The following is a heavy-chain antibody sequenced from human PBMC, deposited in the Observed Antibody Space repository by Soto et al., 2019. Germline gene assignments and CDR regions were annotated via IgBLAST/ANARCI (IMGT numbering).Heavy chain of an antibody. V-gene: IGHV1-46*01. D-gene: IGHD3-22*01. CDR1: GYTFTSYY. CDR2: INPSGGST. J-gene: IGHJ6*02. CDR3: ARALLSHSYDSGGYDSYFHAMDV. Sequence: ASLKVSCKASGYTFTSYYMHWVRQAPGQGLEWMGIINPSGGSTSYAQKFQGRVTMTRDISTSTAYMELSRLRSEDTAVYYCARALLSHSYDSGGYDSYFHAMDVWGQGTPVTVSS.